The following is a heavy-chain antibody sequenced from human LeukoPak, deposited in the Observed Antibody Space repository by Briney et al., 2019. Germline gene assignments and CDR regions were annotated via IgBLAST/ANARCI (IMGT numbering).Heavy chain of an antibody. J-gene: IGHJ2*01. CDR3: ARGGTVSTSWYLDL. CDR1: GGSFSDYY. D-gene: IGHD1-14*01. V-gene: IGHV4-34*01. CDR2: INHSGSA. Sequence: SETLSLTCAVFGGSFSDYYWSWIRQPPGEGLQWIGEINHSGSANYNPSLKSRVTISVDTSKSQFSLKVNSVTAADTALYYCARGGTVSTSWYLDLWGRGTPVTVSS.